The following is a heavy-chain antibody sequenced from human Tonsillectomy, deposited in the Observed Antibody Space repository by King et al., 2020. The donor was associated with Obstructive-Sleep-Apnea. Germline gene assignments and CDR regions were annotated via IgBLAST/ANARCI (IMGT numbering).Heavy chain of an antibody. CDR1: GYSISSGYY. CDR3: ARNIVVVVAAPSIYYFDY. J-gene: IGHJ4*02. CDR2: IYHSGST. V-gene: IGHV4-38-2*02. Sequence: HVQLQESGPGLVKPSETLSLTCTVSGYSISSGYYWGWIRQPPGKGLEWIGSIYHSGSTYYNASLKSRVTISVDTSKNQFSLKLRSVTAADTAVYYCARNIVVVVAAPSIYYFDYWGQGTLVTVSS. D-gene: IGHD2-15*01.